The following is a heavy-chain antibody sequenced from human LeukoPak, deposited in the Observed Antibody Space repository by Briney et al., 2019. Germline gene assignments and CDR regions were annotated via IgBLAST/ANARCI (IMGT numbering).Heavy chain of an antibody. D-gene: IGHD3-16*01. CDR1: GLTFKNFA. V-gene: IGHV3-23*01. J-gene: IGHJ4*02. CDR3: AKEKGPRLPFDY. Sequence: PGGSLRLSCAASGLTFKNFAMSWVRQAAGKGLEWLAVSSGDEDSIHYADSVRGQFVISTDDSENTSYLHMNTLRAEDTALYFCAKEKGPRLPFDYWGQGTLVTVSS. CDR2: SSGDEDSI.